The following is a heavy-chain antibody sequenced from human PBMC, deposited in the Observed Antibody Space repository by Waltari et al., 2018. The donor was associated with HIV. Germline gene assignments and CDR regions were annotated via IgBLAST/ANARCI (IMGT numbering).Heavy chain of an antibody. CDR3: ARTYDILTGFGWFDP. Sequence: QVQLVQSGAEVKNPGASVKVSCKAYGYTFTPYTIHWVRQPPGQRLEWMGWINAGNGNTKYSQNFQDRVTFTRDTSASTAYMELSSLRSEDTALYYCARTYDILTGFGWFDPWGQGTLVTVSS. V-gene: IGHV1-3*01. CDR1: GYTFTPYT. CDR2: INAGNGNT. D-gene: IGHD3-9*01. J-gene: IGHJ5*02.